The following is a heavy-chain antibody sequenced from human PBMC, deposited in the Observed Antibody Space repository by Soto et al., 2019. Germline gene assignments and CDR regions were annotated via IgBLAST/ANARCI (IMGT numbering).Heavy chain of an antibody. V-gene: IGHV3-30-3*01. CDR3: ATEKE. CDR2: ISYDESNE. J-gene: IGHJ1*01. Sequence: GGSLRLSCEASGFSFSTFAMYWVRQALGKGLEWVAVISYDESNEYYAGSVKGRFTISRGNSKSTLYLQMNSLRAEDTALYYCATEKEWGQGTLVTVSS. CDR1: GFSFSTFA.